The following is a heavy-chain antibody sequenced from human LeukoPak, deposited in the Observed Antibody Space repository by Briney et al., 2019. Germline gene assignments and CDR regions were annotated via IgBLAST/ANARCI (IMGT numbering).Heavy chain of an antibody. V-gene: IGHV3-21*06. J-gene: IGHJ4*02. D-gene: IGHD6-19*01. Sequence: PGGSLRLSCAASGFTFSSYWMNWVRQAPGKGLEWVSSINWGSNHIYYADAVQGRFTISRDNAKNSLYLQMNSLRAEDTAIYYCARDNSGWSRDYWGQGTLVTVSS. CDR3: ARDNSGWSRDY. CDR1: GFTFSSYW. CDR2: INWGSNHI.